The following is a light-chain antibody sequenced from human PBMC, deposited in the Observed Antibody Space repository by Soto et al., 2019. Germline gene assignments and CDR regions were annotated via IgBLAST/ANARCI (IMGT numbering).Light chain of an antibody. J-gene: IGLJ1*01. V-gene: IGLV2-14*01. Sequence: QSVLTQPASVSGSPGQSITISCTGTSNDVGGYNFVSWYQQHPGKAPKLMIYEVSNRPSGVSNRFSGSKSGNTASLTISGLQPEDEADYYCSSYTSSSSLYVFGTGTKV. CDR3: SSYTSSSSLYV. CDR1: SNDVGGYNF. CDR2: EVS.